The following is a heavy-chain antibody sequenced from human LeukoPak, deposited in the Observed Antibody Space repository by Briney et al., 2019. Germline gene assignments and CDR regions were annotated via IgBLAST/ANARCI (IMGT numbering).Heavy chain of an antibody. CDR2: IRSKGYGGTI. D-gene: IGHD2-21*02. CDR3: ARSIVVVTYYLDY. CDR1: GFMFRDYA. Sequence: GGSLRLSCTTSGFMFRDYAMSWVRQAPGKGLEWVAFIRSKGYGGTIEYAASVKGRFTISRDDSISTAYLQMSSLRTEDTAVYYCARSIVVVTYYLDYWGQGTPVTVSS. V-gene: IGHV3-49*04. J-gene: IGHJ4*02.